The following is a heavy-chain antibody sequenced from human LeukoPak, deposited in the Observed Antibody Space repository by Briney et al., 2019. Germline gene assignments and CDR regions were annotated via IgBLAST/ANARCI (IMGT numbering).Heavy chain of an antibody. Sequence: GGSLRLSCAASGFTFSSNAMSWVRQAPGKGLDWVSVIYSGGSTYYADSVKGRFTISRDNSKNTLYLQMNSLRAEDTAVYYCAPGEIRGSDLDYWGQGTLVTVSS. CDR3: APGEIRGSDLDY. V-gene: IGHV3-66*01. J-gene: IGHJ4*02. D-gene: IGHD3-10*01. CDR1: GFTFSSNA. CDR2: IYSGGST.